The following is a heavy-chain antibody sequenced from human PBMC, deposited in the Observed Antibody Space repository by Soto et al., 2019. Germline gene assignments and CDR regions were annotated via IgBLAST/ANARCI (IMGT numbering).Heavy chain of an antibody. D-gene: IGHD6-19*01. V-gene: IGHV4-4*02. CDR2: IYHSGST. CDR1: SGSISSSNW. CDR3: ARVKAVAAVRYFDL. J-gene: IGHJ2*01. Sequence: QVQLQESGPGLVKPSGTLSLTCAVSSGSISSSNWWRWVRQPPGKGLEWIGEIYHSGSTNYNPSLMSRVTISVDKSKNQFSLKLSSVTAADTAVYYCARVKAVAAVRYFDLWGRGTLVTVSS.